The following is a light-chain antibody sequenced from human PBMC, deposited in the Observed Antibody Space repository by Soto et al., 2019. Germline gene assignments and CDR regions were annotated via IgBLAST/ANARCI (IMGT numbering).Light chain of an antibody. Sequence: EIVLTQSPATLSSFPGDRVTLSCRASQAVNTRLAWYQHKPGQAPRLLIYLASNRAAGVPARFSGSGSGTDFTLTISDVEPEDFAVYFCQVRSDWPPFKYTFGQGTKLEVK. J-gene: IGKJ2*01. CDR3: QVRSDWPPFKYT. CDR2: LAS. CDR1: QAVNTR. V-gene: IGKV3-11*01.